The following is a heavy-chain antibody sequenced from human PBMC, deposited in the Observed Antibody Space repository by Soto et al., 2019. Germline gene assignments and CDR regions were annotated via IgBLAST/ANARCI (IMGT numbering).Heavy chain of an antibody. D-gene: IGHD2-21*02. CDR1: GFTFRDYA. CDR3: ANDMVSGDGLWLMDE. CDR2: IYGSGGGI. J-gene: IGHJ4*02. Sequence: GGSLRLSCTASGFTFRDYAMTWVRQAPGKGLECVSGIYGSGGGIQYADSVKGRFTISRDNYRNTLYLQMNSLRDEDTAVYYCANDMVSGDGLWLMDEWGPGTPVTVYS. V-gene: IGHV3-23*01.